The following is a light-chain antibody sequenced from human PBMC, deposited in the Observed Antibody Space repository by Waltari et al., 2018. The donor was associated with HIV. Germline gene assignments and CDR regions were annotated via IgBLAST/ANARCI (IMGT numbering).Light chain of an antibody. CDR1: QTLLHSNRKTY. J-gene: IGKJ4*01. CDR3: LQSLQLPLT. V-gene: IGKV2D-29*01. CDR2: EVS. Sequence: DIVMTQTPLSLSVTPGQPASISCKSHQTLLHSNRKTYLYWYLQKSGQPPQLLIDEVSNRFSGVPDRFSGSGSGTDFTLKISRVEAEDVGVYYCLQSLQLPLTFGGGTKVEIK.